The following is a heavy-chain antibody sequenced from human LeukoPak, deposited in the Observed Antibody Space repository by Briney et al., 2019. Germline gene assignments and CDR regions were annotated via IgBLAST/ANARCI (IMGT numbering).Heavy chain of an antibody. V-gene: IGHV1-2*04. CDR1: GYTLTGYY. J-gene: IGHJ6*02. Sequence: ASVKVSCKASGYTLTGYYMHWVRQAPGQGLEWMGWINPNSGGTNYAQKFQGWVTMTRDTSISTAYMELSRLRSDDTAVYYCARDNRVYYYGMDVWGQGTTVTVSS. D-gene: IGHD6-13*01. CDR3: ARDNRVYYYGMDV. CDR2: INPNSGGT.